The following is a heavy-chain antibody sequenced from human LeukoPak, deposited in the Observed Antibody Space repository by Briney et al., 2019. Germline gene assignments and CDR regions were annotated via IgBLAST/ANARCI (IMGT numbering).Heavy chain of an antibody. CDR1: GYSFAGYF. J-gene: IGHJ4*02. V-gene: IGHV1-2*06. D-gene: IGHD5-18*01. Sequence: ASVKVSCKASGYSFAGYFIHWLRQAPGQGLEWMGRINPKNGDTHYAQKFEGRITVTRDTSIGTVYMELSRLRSGDSAVYYCARDPGYSRDSVWQKYFDYWGQGALVTVSS. CDR2: INPKNGDT. CDR3: ARDPGYSRDSVWQKYFDY.